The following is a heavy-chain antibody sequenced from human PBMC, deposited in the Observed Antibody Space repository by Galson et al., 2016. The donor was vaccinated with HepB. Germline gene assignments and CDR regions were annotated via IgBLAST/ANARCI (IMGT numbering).Heavy chain of an antibody. Sequence: SLRLSCAASGFTFSSFDINLVRQAPGKALEWISGIRGSGGTKYHADSVKGRFPISRDNSKDTLYLQMHSLRAEDTAVYYCAREGAFTYYDILTGYSPPDAFDVWGQGTMVTVSS. J-gene: IGHJ3*01. CDR2: IRGSGGTK. CDR3: AREGAFTYYDILTGYSPPDAFDV. CDR1: GFTFSSFD. D-gene: IGHD3-9*01. V-gene: IGHV3-23*01.